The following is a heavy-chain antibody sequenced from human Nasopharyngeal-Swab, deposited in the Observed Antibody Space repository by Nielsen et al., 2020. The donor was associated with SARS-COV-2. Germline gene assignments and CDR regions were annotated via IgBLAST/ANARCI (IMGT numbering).Heavy chain of an antibody. CDR2: ISGDGGST. D-gene: IGHD2-2*01. CDR3: AKAHCSSTSCYHRGGPMDV. V-gene: IGHV3-43*02. J-gene: IGHJ6*03. Sequence: WIRQHPGKGLEWVSLISGDGGSTYYADSVKGRFTISRDNSKNSLYLQMNSLRTEDTALYYCAKAHCSSTSCYHRGGPMDVWGKGTTVTVSS.